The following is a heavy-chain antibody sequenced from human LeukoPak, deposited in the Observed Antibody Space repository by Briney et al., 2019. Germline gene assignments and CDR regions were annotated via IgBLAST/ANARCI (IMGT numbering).Heavy chain of an antibody. CDR3: ARDRFPVAGAHFDY. D-gene: IGHD6-19*01. Sequence: SETLSLTCTVSGGSISSGDYYWSWIRQPPGKGLEWIGYIYYSGSTYYNPSLKSRVTISVDTSNNQFSLKLNSVTAADTAVYYCARDRFPVAGAHFDYWGQGILVTVSS. CDR1: GGSISSGDYY. J-gene: IGHJ4*02. V-gene: IGHV4-30-4*01. CDR2: IYYSGST.